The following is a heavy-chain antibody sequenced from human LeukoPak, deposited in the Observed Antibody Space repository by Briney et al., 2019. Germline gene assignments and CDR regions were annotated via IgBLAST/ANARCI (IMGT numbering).Heavy chain of an antibody. Sequence: ASVKVSCKASGGTFSSYAISWVRQAPGQGLEWMGRIIPILGIANYAQKFQGRVTITADESTSTAYMELSSLRSEDTAVYYCARDTEVVTAIGYYYYGMDVWGQGTTVTVSS. D-gene: IGHD2-21*02. CDR2: IIPILGIA. CDR1: GGTFSSYA. V-gene: IGHV1-69*04. J-gene: IGHJ6*02. CDR3: ARDTEVVTAIGYYYYGMDV.